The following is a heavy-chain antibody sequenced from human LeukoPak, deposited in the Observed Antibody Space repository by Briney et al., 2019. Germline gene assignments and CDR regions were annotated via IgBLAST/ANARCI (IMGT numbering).Heavy chain of an antibody. J-gene: IGHJ6*03. CDR3: ARAGEMRYMDV. CDR2: IKQDGGET. Sequence: GGSLRLSCAASGFTFSDYWMNWVRQAPGKGLEWVANIKQDGGETYYVDSVRGRFTISRDNAKNSLFLQMNSLRVDDTATYYCARAGEMRYMDVWGKGTAAAVS. CDR1: GFTFSDYW. V-gene: IGHV3-7*01. D-gene: IGHD5-24*01.